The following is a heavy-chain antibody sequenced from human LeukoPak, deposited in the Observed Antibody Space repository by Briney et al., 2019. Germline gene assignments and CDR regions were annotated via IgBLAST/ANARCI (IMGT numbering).Heavy chain of an antibody. CDR2: IYYSGST. V-gene: IGHV4-31*03. J-gene: IGHJ4*02. Sequence: SETLSLTCTVSGGSISSGDYYWSWIRQHPGKGLEWIGYIYYSGSTYYNPSLKSRVTISVDTSKNQFSLKLSSVTAADTAVYYCARVSIEWSVLYFDYWGQGTLVTVSS. D-gene: IGHD3-3*01. CDR3: ARVSIEWSVLYFDY. CDR1: GGSISSGDYY.